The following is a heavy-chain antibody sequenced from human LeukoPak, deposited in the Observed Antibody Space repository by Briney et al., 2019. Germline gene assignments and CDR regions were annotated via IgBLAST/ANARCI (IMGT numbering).Heavy chain of an antibody. Sequence: ASVKVSCKASGGTFSSYAISWVRQAPGQGLEWMGGIIPIFGTANYAQKFQGRVTITADKSTSTAYMELSSLRSEDTAVYYCTPAEGYCSGGSCSRGAFDIWGQGTMVTVSS. CDR1: GGTFSSYA. CDR2: IIPIFGTA. D-gene: IGHD2-15*01. V-gene: IGHV1-69*06. J-gene: IGHJ3*02. CDR3: TPAEGYCSGGSCSRGAFDI.